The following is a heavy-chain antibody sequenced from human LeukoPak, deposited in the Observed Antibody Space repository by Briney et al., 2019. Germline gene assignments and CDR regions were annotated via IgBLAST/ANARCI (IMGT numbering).Heavy chain of an antibody. V-gene: IGHV3-23*01. CDR3: AKAIKVVPAAMHY. CDR1: GFTFSSYA. D-gene: IGHD2-2*01. J-gene: IGHJ4*02. CDR2: ISSTGAST. Sequence: GGSLRLSCAASGFTFSSYAMSWVRQTPGKGLEWVSSISSTGASTYYADSVKGRFTISRDNSKNTLYLQMNSLRAEDTAVYYCAKAIKVVPAAMHYWGQGTLVTVSS.